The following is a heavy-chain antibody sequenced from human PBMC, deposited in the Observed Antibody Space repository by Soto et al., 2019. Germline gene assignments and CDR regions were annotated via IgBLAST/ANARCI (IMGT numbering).Heavy chain of an antibody. J-gene: IGHJ4*02. CDR3: TGALFTYYYDSSGYHPHY. V-gene: IGHV3-15*01. Sequence: EVQLVESGGGLVKPGGSLRLSCAASGCTFSNAWMSWVRQAPGKGLEWVGRIKSKTDGGTTDYAAPVKGRFTISRDDSKNTLYLQMNSLKTEDTAVYYCTGALFTYYYDSSGYHPHYWGQGTLVTVSS. D-gene: IGHD3-22*01. CDR1: GCTFSNAW. CDR2: IKSKTDGGTT.